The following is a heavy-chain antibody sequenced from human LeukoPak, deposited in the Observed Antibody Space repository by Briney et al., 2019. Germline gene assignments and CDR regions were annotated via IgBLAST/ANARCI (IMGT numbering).Heavy chain of an antibody. V-gene: IGHV3-23*01. Sequence: GGSLRLSCAASGFTFSSYAMSWVRQAPGKWLEWVSAISGSGGSTYYADSVKGRFTISRDNSKNTLYLQMNSLRAEDTAVYYCAKDFSGQLHYYFDYWGQGTLVTVSS. J-gene: IGHJ4*02. CDR3: AKDFSGQLHYYFDY. D-gene: IGHD2-15*01. CDR1: GFTFSSYA. CDR2: ISGSGGST.